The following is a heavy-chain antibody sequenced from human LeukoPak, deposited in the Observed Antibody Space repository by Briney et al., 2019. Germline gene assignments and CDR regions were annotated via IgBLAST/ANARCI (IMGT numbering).Heavy chain of an antibody. D-gene: IGHD6-13*01. J-gene: IGHJ5*02. Sequence: ASVKVSCKASGDTFINYYIHWVRQAPGLGLEWMGIINPYGGSTTYAQKFQGRITMTRDTSTSTVYMELSSLRSEDTAVYYCARDLDSSRNWFDPWGQGTLVSVSS. CDR3: ARDLDSSRNWFDP. CDR2: INPYGGST. CDR1: GDTFINYY. V-gene: IGHV1-46*01.